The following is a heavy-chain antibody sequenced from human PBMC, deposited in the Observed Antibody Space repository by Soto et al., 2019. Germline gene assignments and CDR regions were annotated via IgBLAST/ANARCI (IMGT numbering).Heavy chain of an antibody. Sequence: QVQLQQWGAGLLKPSETLSLTCAVYGGSFSGYYWSWIRQPPGKGLEWIGEINHSGSTNYNPSLKSRVTISVDTSKNQFSLKLSSVTAADTAVYYCARGGVTVVVPAARAFDYWGRGTLVTVSS. D-gene: IGHD2-2*01. CDR3: ARGGVTVVVPAARAFDY. V-gene: IGHV4-34*01. CDR2: INHSGST. CDR1: GGSFSGYY. J-gene: IGHJ4*02.